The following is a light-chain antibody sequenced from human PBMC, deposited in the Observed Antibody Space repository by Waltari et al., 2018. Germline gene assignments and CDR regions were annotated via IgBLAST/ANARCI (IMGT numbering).Light chain of an antibody. CDR3: QQYDNWPLT. CDR1: QSISSSY. CDR2: GIS. J-gene: IGKJ4*01. Sequence: ETVLTQSPATLSVSPGERATLPCRASQSISSSYFACSQQKPGQAPRLLISGISTRATGIPARFSGSGSGTEFTLTISSLQSEDFAVYYCQQYDNWPLTFGGGTKVEIK. V-gene: IGKV3-15*01.